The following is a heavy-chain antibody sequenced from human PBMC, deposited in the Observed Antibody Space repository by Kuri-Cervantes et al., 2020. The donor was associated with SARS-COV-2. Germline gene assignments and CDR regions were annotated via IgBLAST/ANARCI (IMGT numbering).Heavy chain of an antibody. CDR1: GFTFSSYA. Sequence: GGSLRLSCAASGFTFSSYAMHWVRQAPGKGLEWVAVISYDGSNKYYADYVKGRFTISRDNSKNTLYLQMNSLRAEDTAVYYCARDPSRGNRFFDYYYGMDVWGQGTTVTVSS. CDR2: ISYDGSNK. D-gene: IGHD1-14*01. J-gene: IGHJ6*02. V-gene: IGHV3-30-3*01. CDR3: ARDPSRGNRFFDYYYGMDV.